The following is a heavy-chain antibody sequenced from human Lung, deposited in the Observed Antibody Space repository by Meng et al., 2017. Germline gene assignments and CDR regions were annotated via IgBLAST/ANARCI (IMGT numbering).Heavy chain of an antibody. Sequence: DVQVGCVWGGLVRPGGSLRLSCAAAGFSFSSYAMTWVRRGQWRGLEWLAALSGGGFTTYYADSVKGRFTISRHNSKNTLYLQVNRLRAEDTALYYCAKYSYGLGDYFDYWGQGALVTVSS. J-gene: IGHJ4*02. V-gene: IGHV3-23*04. D-gene: IGHD3-10*01. CDR3: AKYSYGLGDYFDY. CDR1: GFSFSSYA. CDR2: LSGGGFTT.